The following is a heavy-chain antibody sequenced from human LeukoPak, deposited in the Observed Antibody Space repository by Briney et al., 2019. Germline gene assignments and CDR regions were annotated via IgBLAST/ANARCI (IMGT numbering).Heavy chain of an antibody. Sequence: PGGSLRLSCAASGFTFSDYYMSWIRQAPGKGLEWVSYISSSGSTIYYADSVKGRFTISRDNAKNSLYLQMNSLRAEDTAVYYCAKAPIVVVPAASDYWGQGTLVTVSS. V-gene: IGHV3-11*01. D-gene: IGHD2-2*01. CDR2: ISSSGSTI. CDR3: AKAPIVVVPAASDY. CDR1: GFTFSDYY. J-gene: IGHJ4*02.